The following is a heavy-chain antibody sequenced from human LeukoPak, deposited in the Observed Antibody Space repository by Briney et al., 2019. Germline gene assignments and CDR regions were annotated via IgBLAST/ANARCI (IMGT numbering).Heavy chain of an antibody. CDR2: ISGSGDST. V-gene: IGHV3-23*01. Sequence: ETLSLTCTVSGGSISSYYWSWVRQAPGKGLEWVAAISGSGDSTYYADSVKGRFTISRDNSKNTLYLQMNSLRAEDTAVYYCAQSIDYWGQGTLVTVSS. CDR1: GGSISSYY. J-gene: IGHJ4*02. CDR3: AQSIDY.